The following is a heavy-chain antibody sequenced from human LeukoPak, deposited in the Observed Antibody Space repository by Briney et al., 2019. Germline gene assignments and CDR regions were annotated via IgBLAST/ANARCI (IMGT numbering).Heavy chain of an antibody. CDR1: GFTFSTYA. J-gene: IGHJ6*03. CDR3: AKDGSSSGYPYYMDV. V-gene: IGHV3-23*01. CDR2: ISGSGGST. Sequence: GGSLRLSCGVSGFTFSTYAMSWVRQAPGKGLEWVSVISGSGGSTYYADSVKGRFTISRDNSKNTLYLQMNSLRAEDTAVYYCAKDGSSSGYPYYMDVWGKGTTVTVSS. D-gene: IGHD5-12*01.